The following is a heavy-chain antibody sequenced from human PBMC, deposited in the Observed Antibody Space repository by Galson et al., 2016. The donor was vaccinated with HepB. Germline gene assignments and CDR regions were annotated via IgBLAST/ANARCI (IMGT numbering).Heavy chain of an antibody. V-gene: IGHV3-7*03. J-gene: IGHJ4*02. CDR3: TTDYYDAGSYVL. D-gene: IGHD3-10*01. CDR1: GFTFNTYW. CDR2: IKPDGSEE. Sequence: SLRLSCAASGFTFNTYWMSWVRQAPGKGLEWVANIKPDGSEEYYVDSVKGRFTISRDNAKNSLYLQMDSLKTEDTAVYYCTTDYYDAGSYVLWGQGTVVTVSS.